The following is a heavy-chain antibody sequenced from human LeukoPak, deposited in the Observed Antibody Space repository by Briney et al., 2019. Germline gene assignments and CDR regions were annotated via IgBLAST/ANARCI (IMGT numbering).Heavy chain of an antibody. J-gene: IGHJ6*03. V-gene: IGHV4-34*01. Sequence: PSETLSLTCAVYGGSFSGYYWSWIRQPPGKGLEWIGEINHSGSTNYNPSLKSRVTISVGTSKNQFSLKLSSVTAADTAVYYCARGIAAAGNYYYYYYMDVWGKGTTVTVSS. CDR2: INHSGST. D-gene: IGHD6-13*01. CDR1: GGSFSGYY. CDR3: ARGIAAAGNYYYYYYMDV.